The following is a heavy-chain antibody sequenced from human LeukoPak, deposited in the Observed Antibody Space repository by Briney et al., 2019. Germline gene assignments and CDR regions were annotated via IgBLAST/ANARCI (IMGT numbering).Heavy chain of an antibody. CDR2: IYYSGST. Sequence: SETLSLTCTVSGGSISSYYWSWIRQPPGKGLEWIGYIYYSGSTNYNPSLKCRVTISVDTSKNQFSLKLSSVTAADTAVYYCARSNPRFGGRSDAFDIWGQGTMVTVSS. V-gene: IGHV4-59*01. CDR3: ARSNPRFGGRSDAFDI. J-gene: IGHJ3*02. CDR1: GGSISSYY. D-gene: IGHD3-10*01.